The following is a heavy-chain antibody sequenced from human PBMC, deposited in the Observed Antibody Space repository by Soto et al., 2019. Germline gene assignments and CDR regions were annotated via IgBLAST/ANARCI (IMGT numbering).Heavy chain of an antibody. CDR2: IYYSGST. V-gene: IGHV4-61*01. Sequence: SETLSLTCPVSGGSVSSGSYYWSWIRQPPGKGLEWIGYIYYSGSTNYNPSLKSRVTISVDTSKNQFSLKLSSVTAADTAVYYCARRGYCSGGSCYSEYYYGMDVWGQGTTVTVSS. J-gene: IGHJ6*02. CDR1: GGSVSSGSYY. CDR3: ARRGYCSGGSCYSEYYYGMDV. D-gene: IGHD2-15*01.